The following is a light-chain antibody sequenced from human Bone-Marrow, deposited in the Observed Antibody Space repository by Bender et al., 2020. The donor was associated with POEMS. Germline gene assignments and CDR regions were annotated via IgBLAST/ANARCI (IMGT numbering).Light chain of an antibody. CDR1: SSDVGGYNY. CDR3: CSYAGSYTGV. CDR2: EVS. Sequence: QSALTQPASVSGSPGQSITISCTGTSSDVGGYNYVSWYQQHPGKAPKLMIFEVSKRPSGVPDRFSGSKSGNTASLTISGLQAEDEAEYYCCSYAGSYTGVFGTGTKVTVL. V-gene: IGLV2-11*01. J-gene: IGLJ1*01.